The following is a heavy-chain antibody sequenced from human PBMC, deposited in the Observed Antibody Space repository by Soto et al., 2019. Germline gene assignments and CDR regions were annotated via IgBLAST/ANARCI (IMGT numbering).Heavy chain of an antibody. D-gene: IGHD1-26*01. CDR2: IYHSGMT. J-gene: IGHJ3*02. V-gene: IGHV4-31*03. CDR3: ATVRWELHDAFDI. Sequence: QVQLQESGPGLVQPSQTLSLTCTVSGGSISTGGYYWSWIRQHPGRCLEWIGYIYHSGMTFSNPSFQSRVAISIDTSKHKFSLKLSSVTAADTAVYYCATVRWELHDAFDIWGQGTMVSVSS. CDR1: GGSISTGGYY.